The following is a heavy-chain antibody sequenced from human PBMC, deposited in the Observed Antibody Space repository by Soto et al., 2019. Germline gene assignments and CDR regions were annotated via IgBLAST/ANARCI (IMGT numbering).Heavy chain of an antibody. CDR1: GGSISSYY. D-gene: IGHD6-6*01. V-gene: IGHV4-59*08. J-gene: IGHJ6*03. Sequence: SETLSLTCTVSGGSISSYYWSWIRQPPGKGLEWIGYIYYSGSTNYNPSLKSRVTISVDTSKNQFSLKLSSVTAADTAVYYCARLPNSSYPPRPNYYYYMDLWGKGTSVTVSS. CDR2: IYYSGST. CDR3: ARLPNSSYPPRPNYYYYMDL.